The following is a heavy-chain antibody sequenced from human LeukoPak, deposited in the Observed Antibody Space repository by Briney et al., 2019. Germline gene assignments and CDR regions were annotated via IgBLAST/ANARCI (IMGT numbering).Heavy chain of an antibody. Sequence: GGSLRLSCAASGFTFSSYGMNWVRQAPGKGLEWVSSISSSSSYIYYADSVKGRFTISRDNAKNSLYLQMNSLRAEDTAVYYCARDGNTIFGVDPYGMDVWGQGTTVTVSS. CDR2: ISSSSSYI. CDR3: ARDGNTIFGVDPYGMDV. CDR1: GFTFSSYG. V-gene: IGHV3-21*01. J-gene: IGHJ6*02. D-gene: IGHD3-3*01.